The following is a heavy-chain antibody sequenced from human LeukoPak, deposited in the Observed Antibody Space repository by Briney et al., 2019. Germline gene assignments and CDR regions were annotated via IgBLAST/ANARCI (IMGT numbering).Heavy chain of an antibody. CDR2: IYTSGST. V-gene: IGHV4-4*07. J-gene: IGHJ4*02. CDR1: GGSISSYY. Sequence: SETLSLTCTVSGGSISSYYWSWIRQPAGKGLEWIGRIYTSGSTNYNPSLKSRITISIDTSKNQFSLKLTSVTAADTAVYYCATGPPLGPGFWGQGTPVTVSS. CDR3: ATGPPLGPGF. D-gene: IGHD7-27*01.